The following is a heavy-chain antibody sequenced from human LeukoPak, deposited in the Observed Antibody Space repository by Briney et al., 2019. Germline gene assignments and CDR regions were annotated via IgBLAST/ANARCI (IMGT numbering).Heavy chain of an antibody. V-gene: IGHV3-33*01. CDR3: ARDTAPNGYSLDY. CDR2: IGFNGINI. J-gene: IGHJ4*02. CDR1: GFPFSSYG. D-gene: IGHD4-11*01. Sequence: GGSLRLLCAASGFPFSSYGMHGVRQAPGKGLEGGAVIGFNGINIYYTDSVKGRFTNSRDNSKNTLYLQMNSLRAEDTAVYYCARDTAPNGYSLDYWGQGTLVTVSS.